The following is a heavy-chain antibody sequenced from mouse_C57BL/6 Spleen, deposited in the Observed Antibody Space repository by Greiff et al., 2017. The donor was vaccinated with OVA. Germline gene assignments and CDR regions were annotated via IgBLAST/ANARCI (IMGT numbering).Heavy chain of an antibody. CDR2: ISAGGSYT. CDR1: GFTFSSYA. CDR3: ARDRGPYYYAMDY. V-gene: IGHV5-4*01. Sequence: EVQGVESGGGLVKPGGSLKLSCAASGFTFSSYAMSWVRQTPEKRLEWVATISAGGSYTYYPDNVKGRFTISRDNAKNNLYLQMSHLKSEDTAMYYCARDRGPYYYAMDYWGQGTSVTVSS. J-gene: IGHJ4*01. D-gene: IGHD3-3*01.